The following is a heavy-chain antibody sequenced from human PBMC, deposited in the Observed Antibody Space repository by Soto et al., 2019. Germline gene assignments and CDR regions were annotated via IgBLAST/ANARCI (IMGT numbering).Heavy chain of an antibody. Sequence: QVQLVQSGAEVKKPGSSVKVSCKASGGTFSSYAISWVRQAPGQGLEWMGGIIPIFGTANYAQKFQGRVTITADESTSTAYMELSSVRSEDTAVYYCASGAAAGQKRVNWFDPWGQGTLVTVSS. CDR2: IIPIFGTA. D-gene: IGHD6-13*01. CDR1: GGTFSSYA. CDR3: ASGAAAGQKRVNWFDP. J-gene: IGHJ5*02. V-gene: IGHV1-69*01.